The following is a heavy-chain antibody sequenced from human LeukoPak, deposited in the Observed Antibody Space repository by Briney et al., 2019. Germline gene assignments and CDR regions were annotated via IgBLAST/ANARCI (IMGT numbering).Heavy chain of an antibody. V-gene: IGHV3-48*03. CDR3: TIYPYGAYFDY. CDR2: ISSSGRTI. D-gene: IGHD4-17*01. CDR1: GFTFSSHE. Sequence: GGSLRLSCAASGFTFSSHEMNWVRQAPGQGLEWVSHISSSGRTIHYADSVKGRFTISRDNAKNSLYLQMNSLRAEDTAVYYCTIYPYGAYFDYWGQGTLVTVSS. J-gene: IGHJ4*02.